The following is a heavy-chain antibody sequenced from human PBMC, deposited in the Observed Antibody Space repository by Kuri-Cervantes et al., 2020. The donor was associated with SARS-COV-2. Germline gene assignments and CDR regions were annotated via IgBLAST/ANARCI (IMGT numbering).Heavy chain of an antibody. V-gene: IGHV1-69*13. D-gene: IGHD1-1*01. CDR2: IIPIFGTA. J-gene: IGHJ6*02. CDR1: GGTFSSYA. CDR3: AKPSRSQGRVPGMDV. Sequence: SVKVSCKASGGTFSSYAISWVRQAPGQGREWMGGIIPIFGTANYGHKFQGRVTITADESTSTAYMELNSLRTEDTAVYYCAKPSRSQGRVPGMDVWGQGTTVTVSS.